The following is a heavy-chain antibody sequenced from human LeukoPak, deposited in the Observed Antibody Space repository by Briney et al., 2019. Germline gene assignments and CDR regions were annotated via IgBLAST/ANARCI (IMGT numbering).Heavy chain of an antibody. V-gene: IGHV1-2*02. CDR1: GYTFTDYY. CDR3: VRGKVAGTWGVQLDY. CDR2: INPNNGDT. D-gene: IGHD6-19*01. J-gene: IGHJ4*02. Sequence: GASVKVSCKASGYTFTDYYLHWVRQAPGQGLEWMGWINPNNGDTNYTQKFQGRVTMTRDTSISTAYMELSRLRSDDTAVYYCVRGKVAGTWGVQLDYWGQGTLVTVSS.